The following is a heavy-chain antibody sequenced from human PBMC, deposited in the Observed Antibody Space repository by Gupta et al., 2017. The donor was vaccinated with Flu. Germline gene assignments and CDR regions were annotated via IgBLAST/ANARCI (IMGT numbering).Heavy chain of an antibody. CDR1: GFTFSSYS. V-gene: IGHV3-21*05. CDR2: IISSSIYI. CDR3: ARAWDSRGSQDY. D-gene: IGHD3-22*01. Sequence: EVQLVESGGGLVKPGGSLRFACAAAGFTFSSYSMNWVRQVPGKGLEWFSFIISSSIYIYHADSLKGRFTISRDNAKNSLYLQMNNLRVEDTAVYYCARAWDSRGSQDYWGQGTLVTVSS. J-gene: IGHJ4*02.